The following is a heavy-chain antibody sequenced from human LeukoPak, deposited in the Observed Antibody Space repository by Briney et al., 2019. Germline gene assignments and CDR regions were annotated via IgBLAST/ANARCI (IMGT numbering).Heavy chain of an antibody. D-gene: IGHD6-19*01. Sequence: PSETLSLTCTVSGGSVTTYYWSWIRQPPGRGLEWIGYTHYSGSTNYNPSLKRRATMSVDTSKHQVSLKLTSVTAADTAVYYCATHAAVATSRSWFDPWGQGTPVTVSS. V-gene: IGHV4-59*08. J-gene: IGHJ5*02. CDR1: GGSVTTYY. CDR3: ATHAAVATSRSWFDP. CDR2: THYSGST.